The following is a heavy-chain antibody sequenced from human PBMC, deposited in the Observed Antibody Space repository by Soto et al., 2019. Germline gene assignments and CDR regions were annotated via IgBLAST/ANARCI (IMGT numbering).Heavy chain of an antibody. J-gene: IGHJ4*02. CDR1: GGYVSSGSYY. CDR3: ARAGLVYDIIDY. CDR2: IYYSGST. V-gene: IGHV4-61*01. Sequence: SETLSLTCTVSGGYVSSGSYYWSWIRQPPGKGLEWIGYIYYSGSTNYNPSLKSRVTISVDTSKNQFSLKLSSVTAADTAVYYCARAGLVYDIIDYWGQGTLVTVSS. D-gene: IGHD2-8*01.